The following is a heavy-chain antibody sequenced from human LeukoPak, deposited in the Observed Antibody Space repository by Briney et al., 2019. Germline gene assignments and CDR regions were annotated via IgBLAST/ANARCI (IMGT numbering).Heavy chain of an antibody. CDR2: INHSGST. CDR1: GGSFSGYY. J-gene: IGHJ6*02. Sequence: SETLSLTCAVYGGSFSGYYWSWIRQPPGKGLEWIGEINHSGSTNYNPSLKSRVTISVDTSKNQFSLKLSSVTTADTAVYYCARGVLRYFDWLFAYYYGMDVWGQGTTVTVSS. CDR3: ARGVLRYFDWLFAYYYGMDV. D-gene: IGHD3-9*01. V-gene: IGHV4-34*01.